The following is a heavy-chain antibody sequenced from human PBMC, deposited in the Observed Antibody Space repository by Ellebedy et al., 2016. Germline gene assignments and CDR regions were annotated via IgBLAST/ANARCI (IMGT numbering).Heavy chain of an antibody. Sequence: ASVKVSCKASGYTFTSYAMHWVRQAPGQRLEWMGWINAGNGNTKYSQKFQGRVTITRDTSASTAYMELSSLRSEETAVYYCARTTMVRGVIGAKLDYWGQGTLVTVSS. CDR1: GYTFTSYA. CDR3: ARTTMVRGVIGAKLDY. D-gene: IGHD3-10*01. V-gene: IGHV1-3*01. J-gene: IGHJ4*02. CDR2: INAGNGNT.